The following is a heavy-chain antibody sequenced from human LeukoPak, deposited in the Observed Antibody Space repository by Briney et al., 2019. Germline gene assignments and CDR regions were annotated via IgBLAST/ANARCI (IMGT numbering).Heavy chain of an antibody. CDR3: AIQPYSSSSYFDY. D-gene: IGHD6-6*01. J-gene: IGHJ4*02. CDR2: INPDSGGT. V-gene: IGHV1-2*02. Sequence: ASVKVSCKASGYTFTRYYIHWVRQAPGQGLEWMGWINPDSGGTNYAQKFQGRVTMTRDTSISTAYMELSRLRSDDTAVYYCAIQPYSSSSYFDYWGQGTLVTVSS. CDR1: GYTFTRYY.